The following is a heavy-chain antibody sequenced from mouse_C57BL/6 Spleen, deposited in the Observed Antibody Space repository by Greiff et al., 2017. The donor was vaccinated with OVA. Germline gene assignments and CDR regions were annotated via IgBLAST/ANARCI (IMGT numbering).Heavy chain of an antibody. CDR2: ISYDGSN. CDR1: GYSITSGYY. D-gene: IGHD4-1*01. V-gene: IGHV3-6*01. CDR3: ARERELGRGRDY. J-gene: IGHJ2*01. Sequence: VQLQQSGPGLVKPSQSLSLTCPVTGYSITSGYYWNWIRQFPGNKLEWMGYISYDGSNNYNPSLKNRISITRDTSKNQFFLKLNSVTTEDTATYYCARERELGRGRDYWGQGTTLTVSS.